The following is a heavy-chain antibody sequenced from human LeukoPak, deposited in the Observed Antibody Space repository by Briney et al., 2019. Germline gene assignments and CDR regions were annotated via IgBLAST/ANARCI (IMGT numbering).Heavy chain of an antibody. D-gene: IGHD3-10*01. Sequence: SETLSLTCTVSGGSISNYYWSWIRQPPGKGLEWIGYLYYSGSTNYNPSLKSRVTISGDTSKNQFSLKLTSVTAADTAVYYCARSLGSRYYFNSWGQGTLVTVSS. CDR1: GGSISNYY. CDR3: ARSLGSRYYFNS. J-gene: IGHJ4*02. CDR2: LYYSGST. V-gene: IGHV4-59*01.